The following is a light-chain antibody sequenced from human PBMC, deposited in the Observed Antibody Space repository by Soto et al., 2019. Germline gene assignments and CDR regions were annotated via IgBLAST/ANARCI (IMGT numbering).Light chain of an antibody. CDR3: QQYGDWPRT. V-gene: IGKV3-15*01. J-gene: IGKJ1*01. CDR1: XGXXXN. Sequence: VMTQSPAXLXVSPGEXXXXXXRASXGXXXNLAWYQQKPGQAPRVLIYGASTSATGVPARFSGSGSGTEFTLTISSLQSEDSAVYICQQYGDWPRTFGQGTKVEIK. CDR2: GAS.